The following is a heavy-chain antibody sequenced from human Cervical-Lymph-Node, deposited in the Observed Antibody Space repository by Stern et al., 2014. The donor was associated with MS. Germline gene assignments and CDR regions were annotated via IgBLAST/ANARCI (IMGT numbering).Heavy chain of an antibody. V-gene: IGHV3-30*18. J-gene: IGHJ4*02. CDR2: ISYDGSGT. Sequence: QVQLVESGGGVVQPGRSLRLSCVASGFSFSTSGMHWVRQAPGKGLDWVAVISYDGSGTYYGDSVKGRFTISRDNSKNTVYLQMTSLRPEDTAVYYCANAAALTCRSPSCYKAFEYWGQGILVTVSS. CDR3: ANAAALTCRSPSCYKAFEY. D-gene: IGHD2-2*02. CDR1: GFSFSTSG.